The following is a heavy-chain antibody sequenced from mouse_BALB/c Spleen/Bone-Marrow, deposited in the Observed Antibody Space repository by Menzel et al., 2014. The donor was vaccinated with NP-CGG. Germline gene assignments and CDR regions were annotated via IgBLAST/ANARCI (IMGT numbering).Heavy chain of an antibody. V-gene: IGHV5-17*02. J-gene: IGHJ4*01. CDR1: GFTYSSFG. CDR2: ISSGSSTI. Sequence: EVMLVESGGGLVQPGGSRKLSCAASGFTYSSFGMHWVRQAPEKGLEWVAYISSGSSTIYYADTVKGRFTISRDNPKNTLFLQMTSQRSEDTAMYYCARWGYYYAMDYWGQGTSVTGSS. CDR3: ARWGYYYAMDY.